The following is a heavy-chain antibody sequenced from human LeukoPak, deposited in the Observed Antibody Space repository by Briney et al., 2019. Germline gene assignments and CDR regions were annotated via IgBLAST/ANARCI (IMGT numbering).Heavy chain of an antibody. CDR1: GGSISSSNW. J-gene: IGHJ4*02. D-gene: IGHD2-21*01. CDR3: ARCGGRYFDY. Sequence: KPSGTLSLTCPVSGGSISSSNWWSWVRQPPGKGLEWIGEIYHSGSTNYNPSLKSRVTISVDTSKNQFSLKLSSVTAADTAVYYCARCGGRYFDYWGQGTLVTVSS. V-gene: IGHV4-4*02. CDR2: IYHSGST.